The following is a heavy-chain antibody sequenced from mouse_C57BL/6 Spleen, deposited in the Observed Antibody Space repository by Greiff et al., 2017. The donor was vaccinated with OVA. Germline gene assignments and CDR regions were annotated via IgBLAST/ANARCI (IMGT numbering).Heavy chain of an antibody. D-gene: IGHD2-3*01. V-gene: IGHV1-85*01. CDR1: GYTFTSYD. Sequence: VKLVESGPELVKPGASVKLSCKASGYTFTSYDINWVKQRPGQGLEWIGWIYPRDGSTKYNEKFKGKATLTVDTSSSTAYMELHSLTSEDSAVYFCAPGRLGWLLLWGQGTTLTVSS. J-gene: IGHJ2*01. CDR3: APGRLGWLLL. CDR2: IYPRDGST.